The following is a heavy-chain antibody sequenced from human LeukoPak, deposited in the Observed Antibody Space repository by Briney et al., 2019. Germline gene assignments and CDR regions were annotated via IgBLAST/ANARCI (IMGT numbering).Heavy chain of an antibody. Sequence: ASVKVSCKASGGTFSSYAISWGREAPGQGLEWMGRIIPILGIANYAQKFQGRVTITADKSTSTAYMELSSLRSEDTAVYYCATSVYTAMASGDYLHYWGQGTLVTVSS. J-gene: IGHJ4*02. CDR2: IIPILGIA. CDR3: ATSVYTAMASGDYLHY. CDR1: GGTFSSYA. V-gene: IGHV1-69*04. D-gene: IGHD5-18*01.